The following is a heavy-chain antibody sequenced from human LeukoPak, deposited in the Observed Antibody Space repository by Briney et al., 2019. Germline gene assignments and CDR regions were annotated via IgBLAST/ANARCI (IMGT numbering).Heavy chain of an antibody. CDR1: GGSFSGYY. CDR2: INHSGST. CDR3: ARGRGFMTTVTTHYYYGMDV. V-gene: IGHV4-34*01. D-gene: IGHD4-17*01. J-gene: IGHJ6*02. Sequence: SETLSLTCAVYGGSFSGYYWSWIRQPPGKGLEWIGEINHSGSTNYSPSLKSRVTISVDTSKNQFSLKLSSVTAADTAVYYCARGRGFMTTVTTHYYYGMDVWGQGTTVTVSS.